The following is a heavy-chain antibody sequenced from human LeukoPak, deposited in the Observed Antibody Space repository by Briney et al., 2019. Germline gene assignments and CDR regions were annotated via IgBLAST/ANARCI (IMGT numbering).Heavy chain of an antibody. J-gene: IGHJ4*02. Sequence: SVKASCKASGGTFSSYAISWVRQAPGQGLEWMGRIIPILGIANYAQKFQGRVTITADKSTSTAYMELSSLRPEDTAVYYCAGDSSGYYNLWGQGTLVTVSS. CDR2: IIPILGIA. CDR1: GGTFSSYA. CDR3: AGDSSGYYNL. V-gene: IGHV1-69*04. D-gene: IGHD3-22*01.